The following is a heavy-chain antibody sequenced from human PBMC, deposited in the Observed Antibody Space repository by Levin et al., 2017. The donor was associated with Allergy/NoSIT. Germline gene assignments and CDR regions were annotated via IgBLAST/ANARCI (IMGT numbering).Heavy chain of an antibody. D-gene: IGHD2-15*01. V-gene: IGHV4-39*01. J-gene: IGHJ3*02. CDR1: GGSIRSSSYY. CDR2: IYYSGST. CDR3: ARVVVAATPPPDAFDI. Sequence: SQTLSLPCTVSGGSIRSSSYYWGWIRQPPGKGLEWIGSIYYSGSTFYNPSLKSRVTISVDTSKKQFSLKLSSVTAADAAVYYCARVVVAATPPPDAFDIWGQGTMVTVSS.